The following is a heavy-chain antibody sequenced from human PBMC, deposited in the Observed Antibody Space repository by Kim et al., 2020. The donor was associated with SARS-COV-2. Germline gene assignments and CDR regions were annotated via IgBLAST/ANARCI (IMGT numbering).Heavy chain of an antibody. CDR1: GGSFSGYY. CDR2: INHSGST. J-gene: IGHJ6*02. CDR3: ASAAYCSGGSCYRGYYYYYGMDV. Sequence: SETLSLTCAVYGGSFSGYYWSWIRQPPGKGLEWIGEINHSGSTNYNPSLKSRVTISVDTSKNQFSLKLSSVTAADTAVYYCASAAYCSGGSCYRGYYYYYGMDVWGQGTRSPSP. D-gene: IGHD2-15*01. V-gene: IGHV4-34*01.